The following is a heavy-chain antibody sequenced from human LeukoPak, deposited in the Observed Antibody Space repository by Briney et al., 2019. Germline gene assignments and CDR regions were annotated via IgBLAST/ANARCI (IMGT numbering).Heavy chain of an antibody. D-gene: IGHD5-12*01. V-gene: IGHV3-53*01. J-gene: IGHJ3*02. CDR1: GLIVSSNY. CDR3: ARVIVATNTFDAFDI. CDR2: LYGDGST. Sequence: GGPLRLSCAASGLIVSSNYMSWVRQAPGKGLEWVSILYGDGSTYYADSMKGRFTISRDNSKNTLYLQMNSLRVEDTAVYYCARVIVATNTFDAFDIWGQGTMVTVSS.